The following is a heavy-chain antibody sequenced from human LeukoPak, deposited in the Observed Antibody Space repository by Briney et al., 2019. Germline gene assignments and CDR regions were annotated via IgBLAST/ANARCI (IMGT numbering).Heavy chain of an antibody. D-gene: IGHD3-22*01. J-gene: IGHJ5*02. Sequence: PGGSLRLSCAASGFTFSSYGMSWVRQAPGKGLEWVSAISGSGGSTYYADSVKGRFTISRDNSKNTLYLQMNSLRAEDTAVYYCAKDRIPSYYYDSSGYSWGQGTLVTVSS. V-gene: IGHV3-23*01. CDR3: AKDRIPSYYYDSSGYS. CDR1: GFTFSSYG. CDR2: ISGSGGST.